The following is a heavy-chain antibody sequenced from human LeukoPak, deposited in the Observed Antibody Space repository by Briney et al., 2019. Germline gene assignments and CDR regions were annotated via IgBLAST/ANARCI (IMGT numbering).Heavy chain of an antibody. CDR1: GYTFTGYY. J-gene: IGHJ5*02. CDR2: INPNSGGSK. D-gene: IGHD4-17*01. Sequence: ASVKVSCKASGYTFTGYYMHWVRQAPGQGLEWMGWINPNSGGSKSYAQKFQGRVTRTSDTSTNTVYMELSSLRSEDTAVYYCARGPIKPTETTFIFDPWGQGTLVTVSS. V-gene: IGHV1-46*01. CDR3: ARGPIKPTETTFIFDP.